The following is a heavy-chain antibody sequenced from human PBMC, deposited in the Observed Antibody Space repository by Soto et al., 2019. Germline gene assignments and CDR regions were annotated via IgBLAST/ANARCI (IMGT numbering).Heavy chain of an antibody. CDR1: GYTFTDYY. J-gene: IGHJ4*02. V-gene: IGHV1-2*02. Sequence: GASVKVSCKTSGYTFTDYYMHWVRQAPGQGFEWVGGINPKSGGPKYVPKFQGRVTVTRDTSTSTAYMELNRLTSDDTAVYYCASEDCRNNNCLKGFDYWGQRTLVTVS. CDR3: ASEDCRNNNCLKGFDY. CDR2: INPKSGGP. D-gene: IGHD2-15*01.